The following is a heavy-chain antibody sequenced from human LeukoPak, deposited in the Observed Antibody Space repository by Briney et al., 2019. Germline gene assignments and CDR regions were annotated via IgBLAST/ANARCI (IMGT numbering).Heavy chain of an antibody. CDR1: GFTSSSYA. D-gene: IGHD1-26*01. Sequence: PGGSLRLSCAASGFTSSSYAMSWVRQAPGKGLEWVSAISGSGGSTYYGDSVKGRFTISRDNSKNTLYLQMNSLRAEDTALYYCARPSSPYYYYYGMDVWGQGTTVTVSS. CDR2: ISGSGGST. V-gene: IGHV3-23*01. CDR3: ARPSSPYYYYYGMDV. J-gene: IGHJ6*02.